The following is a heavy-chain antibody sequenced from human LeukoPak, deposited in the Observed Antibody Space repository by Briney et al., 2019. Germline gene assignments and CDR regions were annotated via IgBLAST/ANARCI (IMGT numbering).Heavy chain of an antibody. Sequence: SETLSLTCTVSGVSISSYYWSWLRQPPGKGLEWLVYLYYSGSNNYNPSPKGRVTISVDTAKKQFSLELSSVTAADTAVYYCARGLAYDSSGYGNDYWGQGTLVTVSS. V-gene: IGHV4-59*12. J-gene: IGHJ4*02. CDR3: ARGLAYDSSGYGNDY. CDR2: LYYSGSN. D-gene: IGHD3-22*01. CDR1: GVSISSYY.